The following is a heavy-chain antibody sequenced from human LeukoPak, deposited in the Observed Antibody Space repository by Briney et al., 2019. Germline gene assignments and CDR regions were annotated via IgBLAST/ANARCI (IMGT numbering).Heavy chain of an antibody. CDR2: INPNSGGT. CDR1: GYTFSDYY. D-gene: IGHD6-25*01. V-gene: IGHV1-2*02. J-gene: IGHJ4*02. Sequence: ASVRVSCKASGYTFSDYYIHWVRQAPGQGLEWMGWINPNSGGTHYAQKFQGRVTMTRDTSISTAYMELSRLRSDDTAVYYCATVGWAAPRVHFDSWGQGTLLTVSS. CDR3: ATVGWAAPRVHFDS.